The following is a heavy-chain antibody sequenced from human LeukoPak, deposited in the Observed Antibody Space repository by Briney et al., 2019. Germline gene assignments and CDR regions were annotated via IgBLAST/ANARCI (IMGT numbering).Heavy chain of an antibody. CDR2: INHSGST. Sequence: SETLSLTCTVSGGSISSYYWSWIRQPPGKGLEWIGEINHSGSTNYNPSLKSRVTISVDTSKNQFSLKLSSVTAADTAVYYCARVAVVTSGGAFDIWGQGTMVTVSS. CDR3: ARVAVVTSGGAFDI. D-gene: IGHD4-23*01. CDR1: GGSISSYY. V-gene: IGHV4-34*01. J-gene: IGHJ3*02.